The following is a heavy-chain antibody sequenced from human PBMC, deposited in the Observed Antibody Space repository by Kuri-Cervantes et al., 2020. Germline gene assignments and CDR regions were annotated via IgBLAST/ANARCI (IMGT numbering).Heavy chain of an antibody. CDR2: IYTSGST. CDR3: ARDYGTRYYYDSSGIDY. V-gene: IGHV4-4*07. D-gene: IGHD3-22*01. CDR1: GGSISSYY. Sequence: ESLKISCTVSGGSISSYYWSWIRQPAGKGLEWIGRIYTSGSTNYNPSLKSRVTMSVDTSKNQFSLKLSSVTAADTAVYYCARDYGTRYYYDSSGIDYWGQGTLVTVSS. J-gene: IGHJ4*02.